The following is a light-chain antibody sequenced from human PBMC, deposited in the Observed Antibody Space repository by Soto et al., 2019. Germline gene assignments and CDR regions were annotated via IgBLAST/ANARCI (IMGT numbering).Light chain of an antibody. J-gene: IGKJ1*01. CDR2: QTS. V-gene: IGKV3-11*01. CDR1: QYINTR. Sequence: EFVMTQSPATLSSFHGDRVTLSCRASQYINTRLAWYQHRPGQAPRLLIYQTSIRAAGIPARFSASGSGTDFTLTISDVQPEDFALYYCHQRQSWPRTFGQGTKVDIK. CDR3: HQRQSWPRT.